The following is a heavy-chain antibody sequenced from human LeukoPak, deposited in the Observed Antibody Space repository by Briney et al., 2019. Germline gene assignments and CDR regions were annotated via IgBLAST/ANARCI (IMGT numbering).Heavy chain of an antibody. CDR1: GITFSRKA. V-gene: IGHV3-23*01. Sequence: TGGSLRLSCATSGITFSRKAMSWVRQAPGKGLEWVSAISGSGDNTYYADSVKGRFTISRDNSKNTLCLQMNSLRAEDTAVYYCAKPANYYDSSGYYPMSPYWYFDLWGRGTLVTVSS. CDR2: ISGSGDNT. CDR3: AKPANYYDSSGYYPMSPYWYFDL. J-gene: IGHJ2*01. D-gene: IGHD3-22*01.